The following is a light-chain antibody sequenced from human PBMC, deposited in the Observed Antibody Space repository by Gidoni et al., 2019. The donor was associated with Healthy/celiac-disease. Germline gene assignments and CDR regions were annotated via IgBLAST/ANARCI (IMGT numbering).Light chain of an antibody. J-gene: IGKJ1*01. Sequence: EIGLTQSPGTLSLSPGERATPSCRASQRVSSSYLAWYQQKPGQAPRLLIYGASSSATGFPDRFSGSGSGTDFTLTISRLEPEDFAVYYCQQYGSSPPWTFGQGTKVEIK. CDR2: GAS. V-gene: IGKV3-20*01. CDR1: QRVSSSY. CDR3: QQYGSSPPWT.